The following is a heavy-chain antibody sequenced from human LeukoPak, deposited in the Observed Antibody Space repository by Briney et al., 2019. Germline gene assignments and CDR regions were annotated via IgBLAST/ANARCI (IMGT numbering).Heavy chain of an antibody. D-gene: IGHD2-15*01. V-gene: IGHV3-23*01. CDR3: AKAPVTSCRGAFCYPFNY. Sequence: GGSLRLSCATSGFSFSSYAMSWVRQAPGKGLEWVSAMSSSDDGRYYAASVRGRFTISRDTSRSTLYLQMNSLRAEDAAVYYCAKAPVTSCRGAFCYPFNYWGQGTLVTVSS. CDR2: MSSSDDGR. CDR1: GFSFSSYA. J-gene: IGHJ4*02.